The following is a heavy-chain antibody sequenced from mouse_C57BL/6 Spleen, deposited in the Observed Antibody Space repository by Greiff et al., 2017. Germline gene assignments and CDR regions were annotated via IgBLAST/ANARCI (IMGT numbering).Heavy chain of an antibody. V-gene: IGHV1-61*01. D-gene: IGHD1-1*01. CDR1: GYTFTSYW. Sequence: QVQLQQPGAELVRPGSSVTLSCTASGYTFTSYWMDWVQQRPGQGLEWIGNIYPSDSETHSNQKFKDKATLTVDKSSSTAYMQLSSLTSEDAAVYSCARSITTVVAMRYFDVWGKGTTVTVSS. J-gene: IGHJ1*03. CDR2: IYPSDSET. CDR3: ARSITTVVAMRYFDV.